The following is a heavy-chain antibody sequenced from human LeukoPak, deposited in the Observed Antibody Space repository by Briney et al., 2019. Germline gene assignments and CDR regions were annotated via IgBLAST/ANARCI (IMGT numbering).Heavy chain of an antibody. Sequence: GGSLRLSCAASGFTFDDYGMSWVRQAPGKGLEWVSGINWNGGSTGYADSVKGRFTISRDNAKNSLYLQMNSLRAEDTALYYCASAPTYCDFWSGYYEPRYYFDYWGQGTLVTVSS. D-gene: IGHD3-3*01. V-gene: IGHV3-20*04. CDR2: INWNGGST. CDR3: ASAPTYCDFWSGYYEPRYYFDY. J-gene: IGHJ4*02. CDR1: GFTFDDYG.